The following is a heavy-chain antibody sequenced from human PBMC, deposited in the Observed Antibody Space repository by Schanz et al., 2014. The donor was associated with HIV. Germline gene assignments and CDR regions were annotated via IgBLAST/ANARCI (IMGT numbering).Heavy chain of an antibody. CDR2: IWYDGSHE. V-gene: IGHV3-33*08. CDR3: ARDLRANYYGPQVDWFDS. D-gene: IGHD3-10*01. J-gene: IGHJ5*01. CDR1: GLPFSTYA. Sequence: QVQLLESGGGLVQPGGSLRLSCTASGLPFSTYAMSWVRQAPGKGLEWLAVIWYDGSHEYYADSVKGRFTISRDNSKSTLSLQMNSLRAEDTAVYYCARDLRANYYGPQVDWFDSWGQGTPVIVSS.